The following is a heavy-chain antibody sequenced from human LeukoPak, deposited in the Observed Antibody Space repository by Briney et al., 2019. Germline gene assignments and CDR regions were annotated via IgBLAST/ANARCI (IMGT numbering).Heavy chain of an antibody. Sequence: GGSLRLSCAASGFTFDDYAMHWVRQAPGKGLEWVSGISWNSGSIGYADSVKGRFTISRDNAKNSLYLQMNSLRAEDTAVYYCARVLYYYDSSLGWYFDLWGRGTLVTVSS. V-gene: IGHV3-9*01. CDR2: ISWNSGSI. CDR1: GFTFDDYA. D-gene: IGHD3-22*01. J-gene: IGHJ2*01. CDR3: ARVLYYYDSSLGWYFDL.